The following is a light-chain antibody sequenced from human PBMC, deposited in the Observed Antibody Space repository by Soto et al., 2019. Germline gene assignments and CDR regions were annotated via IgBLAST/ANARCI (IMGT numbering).Light chain of an antibody. CDR2: NVY. V-gene: IGLV2-14*03. Sequence: QSALTQPASVSGSPGQSITISCTGTSSDVGAYNFVSWHQQHPGKAPKLTIYNVYDRPSGISYRFSGSKSGNTASLTISGLQGEDEADYYCSAYTVSRTYVFGTGTKV. CDR3: SAYTVSRTYV. CDR1: SSDVGAYNF. J-gene: IGLJ1*01.